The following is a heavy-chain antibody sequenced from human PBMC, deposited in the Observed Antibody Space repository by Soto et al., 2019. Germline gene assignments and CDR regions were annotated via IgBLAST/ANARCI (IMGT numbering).Heavy chain of an antibody. CDR2: ISWNSGSI. Sequence: EVQLVESGGGLVQPGRSLRLSCAASGFTFDDYAMHWVRQAPGKGLEWVSGISWNSGSIGYADSVKGRFTISRDNAKNSLYLQMNSLRAEDTALYYCAKDRRAYSSGWYDAFDIWGQGTMVTVSS. CDR1: GFTFDDYA. J-gene: IGHJ3*02. CDR3: AKDRRAYSSGWYDAFDI. V-gene: IGHV3-9*01. D-gene: IGHD6-19*01.